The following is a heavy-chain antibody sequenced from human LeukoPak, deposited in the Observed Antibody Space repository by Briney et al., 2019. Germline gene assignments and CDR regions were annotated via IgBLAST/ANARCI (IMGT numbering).Heavy chain of an antibody. J-gene: IGHJ4*02. D-gene: IGHD6-25*01. CDR3: ARAGGFYRPLDY. CDR2: VHLDGRT. Sequence: PSETLSLTCGVSGGSVSSTNWWTWIRQPPGKGLEGIGEVHLDGRTNFNPSLKSRLTMSVDLSENHVSLKLTSVTAADTAVYYCARAGGFYRPLDYSGQGTLVTVSS. V-gene: IGHV4-4*02. CDR1: GGSVSSTNW.